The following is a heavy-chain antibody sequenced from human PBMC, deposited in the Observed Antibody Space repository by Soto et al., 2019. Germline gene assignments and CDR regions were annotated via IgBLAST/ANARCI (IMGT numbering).Heavy chain of an antibody. CDR3: ARSDYDSSGYYITRVTEYFQH. V-gene: IGHV1-3*01. D-gene: IGHD3-22*01. CDR2: INAGNGNT. CDR1: GYTFTSYA. Sequence: ASVNVSCKASGYTFTSYAMHWVRQAPGQRLEWMGWINAGNGNTKYSQKFQGRVTITRDTSASTAYMELSSLRSEDTAVYYCARSDYDSSGYYITRVTEYFQHWGQGTLVTVSS. J-gene: IGHJ1*01.